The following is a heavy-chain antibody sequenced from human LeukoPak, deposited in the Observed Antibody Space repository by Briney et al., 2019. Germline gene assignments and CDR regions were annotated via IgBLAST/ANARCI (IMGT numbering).Heavy chain of an antibody. Sequence: GESLKISCKGSGYSFTSYWIGWVRQMPGKGLEWMGIIYPGDSDTRYSPSFQGQVTISADKPISTAYLQWSSLKASDTAMYYCASPRKYSSGWYDYWGQGTLVTVSS. D-gene: IGHD6-19*01. CDR3: ASPRKYSSGWYDY. V-gene: IGHV5-51*04. J-gene: IGHJ4*02. CDR1: GYSFTSYW. CDR2: IYPGDSDT.